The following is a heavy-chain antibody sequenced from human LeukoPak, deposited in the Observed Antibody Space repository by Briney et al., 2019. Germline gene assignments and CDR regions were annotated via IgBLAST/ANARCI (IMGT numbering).Heavy chain of an antibody. CDR1: GFTFSSYA. J-gene: IGHJ4*02. CDR2: ISGSGGST. CDR3: AKSPIYGDYYYFDF. V-gene: IGHV3-23*01. Sequence: GGSLRLSCAASGFTFSSYAMTWVRQAPGEGLEWVSTISGSGGSTYYADSVKGRFTISRDNSKNTLFLQMNSLRAEDTAVYYCAKSPIYGDYYYFDFWGQGTLVTVSS. D-gene: IGHD4-17*01.